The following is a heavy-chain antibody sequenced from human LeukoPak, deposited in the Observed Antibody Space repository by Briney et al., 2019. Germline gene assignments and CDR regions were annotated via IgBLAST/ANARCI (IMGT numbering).Heavy chain of an antibody. D-gene: IGHD6-13*01. V-gene: IGHV1-2*02. CDR3: ARGRGVAAAGTMEYFQH. CDR1: GYTFTGYY. Sequence: GASVKVSCTASGYTFTGYYMHWVRQAPGQGLEWMGWINPNSGGTNYAQKFQGRVTMTRDTSISTAYMELSRLRSDDTAVYYCARGRGVAAAGTMEYFQHWGQGTLVTVSS. CDR2: INPNSGGT. J-gene: IGHJ1*01.